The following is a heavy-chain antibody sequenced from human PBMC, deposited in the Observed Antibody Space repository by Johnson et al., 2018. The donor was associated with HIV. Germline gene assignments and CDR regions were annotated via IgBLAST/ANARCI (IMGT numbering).Heavy chain of an antibody. V-gene: IGHV3-NL1*01. CDR3: TTEGDAFDI. Sequence: QVQLVESGGGVVQPGRSLRLSCAASGFTFSSYAVHWVRQAPGKGLEWVSVIYTGGSTYYADSVKGRFTISRDNSKNTLYLQMSSLRTEDAGVYYCTTEGDAFDIWGQGTMVTVSS. CDR2: IYTGGST. CDR1: GFTFSSYA. J-gene: IGHJ3*02.